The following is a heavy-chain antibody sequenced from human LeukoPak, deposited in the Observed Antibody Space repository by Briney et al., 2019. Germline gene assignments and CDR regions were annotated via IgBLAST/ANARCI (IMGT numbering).Heavy chain of an antibody. Sequence: GGSLRLSCAASGFTFSSYSMNWVRQAPGKGLEWVSYISSSGSTIYSADSVKGRFTISRDNAKNSLYLQMNSLRAEDTAVYYCARRCSGGSCYYAFDIWGQGTMVTVSS. J-gene: IGHJ3*02. CDR1: GFTFSSYS. CDR3: ARRCSGGSCYYAFDI. V-gene: IGHV3-48*04. D-gene: IGHD2-15*01. CDR2: ISSSGSTI.